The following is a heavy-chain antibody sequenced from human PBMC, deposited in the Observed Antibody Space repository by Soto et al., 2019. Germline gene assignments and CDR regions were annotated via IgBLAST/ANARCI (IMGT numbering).Heavy chain of an antibody. J-gene: IGHJ4*02. CDR2: ISYDGSNK. D-gene: IGHD3-16*01. Sequence: GGSLRLSCAASGFTFSSYAMHWVRQAPGKGLEWVAVISYDGSNKYYADSVKGRFTISRDNSKNTLYLQMNSLRAEDTAVYYCARDPEKYVWGSYYDYWGQG. V-gene: IGHV3-30-3*01. CDR1: GFTFSSYA. CDR3: ARDPEKYVWGSYYDY.